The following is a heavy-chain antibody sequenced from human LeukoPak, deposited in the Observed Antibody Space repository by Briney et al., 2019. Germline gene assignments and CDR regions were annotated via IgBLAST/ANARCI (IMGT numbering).Heavy chain of an antibody. CDR3: ARGYQLLYRNYYYYYYMDV. J-gene: IGHJ6*03. V-gene: IGHV1-69*13. Sequence: ASVKVSCKASGGTFSSYAISWVRQAPGQGLEWMGGIIPIFGTANYAQKFQGRVTITADESTSTAYMELSSLRSEDTAVYYCARGYQLLYRNYYYYYYMDVWAKGPRSPSP. CDR2: IIPIFGTA. CDR1: GGTFSSYA. D-gene: IGHD2-2*02.